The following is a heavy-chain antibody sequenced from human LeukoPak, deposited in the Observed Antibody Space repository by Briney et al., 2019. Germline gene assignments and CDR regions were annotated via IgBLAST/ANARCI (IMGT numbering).Heavy chain of an antibody. D-gene: IGHD6-19*01. V-gene: IGHV3-23*01. Sequence: PGGSLILPCSTSVFTFNSFDINGRRHTQGKWLEWVSGISGSGGRMYTVKGRFTLSRENSKDTLYRQMNNLRPDDMAVYYCAREKRGWYAAYWGQGAKVSVSS. J-gene: IGHJ4*02. CDR2: ISGSGGRM. CDR3: AREKRGWYAAY. CDR1: VFTFNSFD.